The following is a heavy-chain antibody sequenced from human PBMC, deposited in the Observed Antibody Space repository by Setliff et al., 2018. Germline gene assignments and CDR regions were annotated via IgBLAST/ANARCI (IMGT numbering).Heavy chain of an antibody. CDR2: IYPADSDT. V-gene: IGHV5-51*01. J-gene: IGHJ3*02. CDR1: GYSFTRYW. D-gene: IGHD1-26*01. Sequence: GESLKISCKGSGYSFTRYWIGWVRQMPGKGLEWMGIIYPADSDTTYSPSFQGQVTISADKSINTAYLQWSSLKASDTAIYYCARVGPLTDDAFDIWGQGTMVTVSS. CDR3: ARVGPLTDDAFDI.